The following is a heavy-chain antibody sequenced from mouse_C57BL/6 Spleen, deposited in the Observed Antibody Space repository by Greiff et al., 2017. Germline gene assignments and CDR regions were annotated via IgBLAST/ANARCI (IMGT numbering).Heavy chain of an antibody. V-gene: IGHV5-17*01. D-gene: IGHD3-1*01. CDR1: GFTFSDYG. Sequence: EVMLVESGGGLVKPGGSLKLSCAASGFTFSDYGMHWVRQAPEKGLEWVAYISSGSSTIYYADTVKGRFTISRDNAKNTLFLQMSSLRSEDTAMYYCARRATPNWYFDVWGTGTTVTVSA. CDR3: ARRATPNWYFDV. CDR2: ISSGSSTI. J-gene: IGHJ1*03.